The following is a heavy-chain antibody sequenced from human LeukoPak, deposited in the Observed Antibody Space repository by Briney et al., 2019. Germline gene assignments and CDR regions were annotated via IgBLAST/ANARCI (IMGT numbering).Heavy chain of an antibody. CDR3: AKVSDHFYDSSGYLDY. D-gene: IGHD3-22*01. J-gene: IGHJ4*02. CDR1: GFTFSSYS. Sequence: GGSLRLSCAASGFTFSSYSMNWVRQAPGKGLEWVSYISSSSSTIYYADSVKGRFTISRDNSKNTLYLKMNSLRAEYTAVYYCAKVSDHFYDSSGYLDYWGQGTLVTVSS. V-gene: IGHV3-48*01. CDR2: ISSSSSTI.